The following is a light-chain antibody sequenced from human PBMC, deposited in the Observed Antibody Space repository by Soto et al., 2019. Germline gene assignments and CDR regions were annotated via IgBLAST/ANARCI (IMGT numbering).Light chain of an antibody. CDR1: SSDVGGYNY. Sequence: QSVLAQPASVSGSPGQSITISCTGTSSDVGGYNYVSWYQQHPGKAPKLMIYEVSNRPSGVSNRFSGSKSGNTASLTISGLQAEDEGDYYCSSYTSSSTRVFGTGTKVTVL. V-gene: IGLV2-14*01. J-gene: IGLJ1*01. CDR2: EVS. CDR3: SSYTSSSTRV.